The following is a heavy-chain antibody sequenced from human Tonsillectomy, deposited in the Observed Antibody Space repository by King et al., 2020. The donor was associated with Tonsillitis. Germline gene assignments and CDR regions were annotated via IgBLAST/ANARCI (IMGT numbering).Heavy chain of an antibody. D-gene: IGHD6-19*01. CDR1: GFTFSSYS. Sequence: VQLVESGGGLVQPGGSLRLSCAASGFTFSSYSMNWVRQAPGKGLEWVSYISSSSSTIYYADSVKGRFTISRDNAKNSLYLQMNSLRAEDTAVYYCARESEGYSSGWYSYWGQGTLVTVSS. CDR2: ISSSSSTI. J-gene: IGHJ4*02. V-gene: IGHV3-48*01. CDR3: ARESEGYSSGWYSY.